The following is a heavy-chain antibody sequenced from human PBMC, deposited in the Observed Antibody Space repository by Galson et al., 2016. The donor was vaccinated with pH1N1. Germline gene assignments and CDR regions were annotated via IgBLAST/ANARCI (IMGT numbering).Heavy chain of an antibody. D-gene: IGHD2-2*01. J-gene: IGHJ6*02. CDR1: GYTFTSNA. CDR2: INTNTGNP. Sequence: SVKVSCKASGYTFTSNAMNWVRQAPGQGLEWMGWINTNTGNPTYAQGFTGRFVFSLDTSVSMAYLQISSLKAEDTAVYYCARSYCSSTSCHGGSYYYYGMDVWGQGTTVTVSS. CDR3: ARSYCSSTSCHGGSYYYYGMDV. V-gene: IGHV7-4-1*04.